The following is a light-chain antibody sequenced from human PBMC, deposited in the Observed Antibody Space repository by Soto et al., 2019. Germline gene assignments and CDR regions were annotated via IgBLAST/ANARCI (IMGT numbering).Light chain of an antibody. V-gene: IGKV3-11*01. CDR1: ETVNSY. CDR2: DVF. Sequence: EIVLTQSPATLSLSPGERATLSCRASETVNSYLAWYQQKPGQAPRLLIYDVFKRATGIPARFSGSGSGTDFTLAISSLEPDDLSVYYCQHRSSWPFTFGPGTKVEIK. CDR3: QHRSSWPFT. J-gene: IGKJ3*01.